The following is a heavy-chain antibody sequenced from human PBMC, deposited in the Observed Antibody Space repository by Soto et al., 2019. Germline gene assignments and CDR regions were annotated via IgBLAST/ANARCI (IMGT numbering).Heavy chain of an antibody. CDR3: ARLQLGTDYSGSGSYSPLRGYYYYGMDV. CDR2: INHSGST. J-gene: IGHJ6*02. Sequence: PSETLSLTCAVYGGSFSGYYWSWIRQPPGKGLEWIGEINHSGSTNYNPSLKSRVTISVDTSKNQFSLKLSSVTAADTAVYYCARLQLGTDYSGSGSYSPLRGYYYYGMDVWGQGTTVTVSS. CDR1: GGSFSGYY. V-gene: IGHV4-34*01. D-gene: IGHD3-10*01.